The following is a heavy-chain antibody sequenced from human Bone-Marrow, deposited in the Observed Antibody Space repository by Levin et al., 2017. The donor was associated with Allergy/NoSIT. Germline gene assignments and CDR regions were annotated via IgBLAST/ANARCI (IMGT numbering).Heavy chain of an antibody. Sequence: GESLKISCTVSGITFSDYSMNWVRWAPGKGLEWVSYISSGSRTIYYADSVKGRFTISREDAKNSLYLQMDSLGDEDTAVYYCPRVYSIKTFGMVLDRSFDSWGQGTLVTVSS. CDR1: GITFSDYS. V-gene: IGHV3-48*02. CDR2: ISSGSRTI. J-gene: IGHJ5*01. D-gene: IGHD3-3*01. CDR3: PRVYSIKTFGMVLDRSFDS.